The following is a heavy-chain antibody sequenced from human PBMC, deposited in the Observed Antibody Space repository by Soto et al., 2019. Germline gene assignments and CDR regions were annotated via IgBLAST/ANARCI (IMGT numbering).Heavy chain of an antibody. CDR3: ARGGFGEFYYYYYGMDV. CDR2: IGTAGDT. D-gene: IGHD3-10*01. CDR1: GLTCSSYD. V-gene: IGHV3-13*04. Sequence: GGSLRHSCAASGLTCSSYDMRWVRQATGKGLEWVSAIGTAGDTYYPGSVKGRFTISRENAKNSLYLQMNSLRAGDTAVYYCARGGFGEFYYYYYGMDVWGQGTTVTSP. J-gene: IGHJ6*02.